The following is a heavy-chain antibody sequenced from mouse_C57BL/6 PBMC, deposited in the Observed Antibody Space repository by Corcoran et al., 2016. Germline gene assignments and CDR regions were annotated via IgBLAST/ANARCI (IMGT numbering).Heavy chain of an antibody. J-gene: IGHJ2*01. V-gene: IGHV1-19*01. CDR2: INPYNGGT. Sequence: EVQLQQSGPELVKPGASVKIPCKASGYTFTDYNMDWVKQSHGKSLEWIGVINPYNGGTSYNQKFKGKATLTVDKSSSTAYMELNSLTSEDSAVYYCAKELLRYFDYWGQGTTLTVSS. CDR1: GYTFTDYN. D-gene: IGHD1-1*01. CDR3: AKELLRYFDY.